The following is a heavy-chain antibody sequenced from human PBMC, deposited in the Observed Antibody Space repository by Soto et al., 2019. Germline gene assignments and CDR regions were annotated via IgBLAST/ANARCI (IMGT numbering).Heavy chain of an antibody. Sequence: TSETLSLTCTVSGGSISSSSYYWGWIRQPPGKGLEWIGSIYYSGSTYYNPSLKSRVTISVDTSKNQFSLKLSSVTAADTAVYYCARLLTVHSSWFDPWGQGTLVTVSS. V-gene: IGHV4-39*01. CDR3: ARLLTVHSSWFDP. CDR1: GGSISSSSYY. CDR2: IYYSGST. D-gene: IGHD6-6*01. J-gene: IGHJ5*02.